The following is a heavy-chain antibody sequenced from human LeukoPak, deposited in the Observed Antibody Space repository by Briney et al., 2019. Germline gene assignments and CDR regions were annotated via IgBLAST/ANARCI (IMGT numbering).Heavy chain of an antibody. V-gene: IGHV1-18*04. CDR3: AGVDKDGDY. Sequence: ASVKVSCKASGYTFTRYGISWVRQAPGQGLEWMGWIRAYNGNTNYAQKVQGRVTMTRDTTTSTAYMELRSLRSDDTAVYYCAGVDKDGDYWGQGTLVTVSS. D-gene: IGHD5/OR15-5a*01. CDR2: IRAYNGNT. J-gene: IGHJ4*02. CDR1: GYTFTRYG.